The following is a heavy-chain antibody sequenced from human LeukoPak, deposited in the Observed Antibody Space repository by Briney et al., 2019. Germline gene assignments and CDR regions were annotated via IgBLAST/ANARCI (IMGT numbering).Heavy chain of an antibody. J-gene: IGHJ4*02. CDR1: GFTVSSNY. CDR2: IYSGGST. D-gene: IGHD6-13*01. CDR3: ARVSSSSWYAVAY. Sequence: GGSLRLSCAASGFTVSSNYMSWVRQAPGKGLEWVSVIYSGGSTYYADSVKGRFTISRDNSKNTLYLQMNSLRAEDTAVYYCARVSSSSWYAVAYWGQGTLVTVSS. V-gene: IGHV3-53*01.